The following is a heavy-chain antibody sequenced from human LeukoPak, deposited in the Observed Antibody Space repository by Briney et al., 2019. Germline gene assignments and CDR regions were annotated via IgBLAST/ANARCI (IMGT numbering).Heavy chain of an antibody. J-gene: IGHJ4*02. D-gene: IGHD5-12*01. Sequence: PGGSLRLSCAASGFTFGSYSMNWVRQAPGKGLEWVSYISSSGSTMYYTDFVKGRFTISRDNAKDSLYLQMNSLRAEDTAVYYCARDPGSGYEEHFDYWGQGTLVTVSS. CDR3: ARDPGSGYEEHFDY. V-gene: IGHV3-48*04. CDR2: ISSSGSTM. CDR1: GFTFGSYS.